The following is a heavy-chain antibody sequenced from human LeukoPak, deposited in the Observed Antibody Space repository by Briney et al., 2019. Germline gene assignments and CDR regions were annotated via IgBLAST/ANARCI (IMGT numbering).Heavy chain of an antibody. CDR2: INPNTGVT. V-gene: IGHV1-2*02. CDR3: ARDSGGTDAVFPRLDYYFDL. CDR1: GHTVTGYY. Sequence: GASVKVSCKTSGHTVTGYYLHWVRQAPGQGLEWMGWINPNTGVTMYAQDFQGRVTMTRDTSISTAFMELSRLRHDDTALYYCARDSGGTDAVFPRLDYYFDLWGRGTLVTVSS. J-gene: IGHJ2*01. D-gene: IGHD3/OR15-3a*01.